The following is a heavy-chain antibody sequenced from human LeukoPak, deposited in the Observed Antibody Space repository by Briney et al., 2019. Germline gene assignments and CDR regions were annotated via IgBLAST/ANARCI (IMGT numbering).Heavy chain of an antibody. V-gene: IGHV4-39*01. Sequence: SETLSLTCTVSGGSISSSSYYWGWIRQPPGKGLEWIGSIYYSGSTYYNPSLKSRVTISVDTSKNQFSLKLSSVTAADTAVYYCARPDGSGSSHAFDIWGQGIMVTVSS. J-gene: IGHJ3*02. D-gene: IGHD3-10*01. CDR3: ARPDGSGSSHAFDI. CDR2: IYYSGST. CDR1: GGSISSSSYY.